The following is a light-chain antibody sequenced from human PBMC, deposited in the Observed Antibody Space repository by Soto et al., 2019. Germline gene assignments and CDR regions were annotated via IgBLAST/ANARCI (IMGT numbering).Light chain of an antibody. CDR2: GAS. Sequence: EIVMTQSPATLSVSPGERATLSCRASQSVSSNLAWYQQKFGQAPRLLLYGASNRATGIPDRFSGSGSGTDFTLTISRLEPEDFAVYYCQHYGTSHFTFGPGTKVDI. CDR3: QHYGTSHFT. V-gene: IGKV3-20*01. CDR1: QSVSSN. J-gene: IGKJ3*01.